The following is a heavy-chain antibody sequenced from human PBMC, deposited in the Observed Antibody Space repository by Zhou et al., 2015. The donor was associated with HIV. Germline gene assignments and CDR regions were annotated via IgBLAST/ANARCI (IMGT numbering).Heavy chain of an antibody. CDR1: GGTFSSYA. J-gene: IGHJ3*02. CDR2: IIPIFGTA. CDR3: ARKLLIVATSNAFDI. D-gene: IGHD5-12*01. Sequence: QVQLVQSGPEVKKPGTSVKVSCKASGGTFSSYAISWVRQAPGQGLEWMGGIIPIFGTANYAQKFQGRVTITADESTSTAYMELSSLRSEDTAVYYCARKLLIVATSNAFDIWAKGQWSPSLQ. V-gene: IGHV1-69*13.